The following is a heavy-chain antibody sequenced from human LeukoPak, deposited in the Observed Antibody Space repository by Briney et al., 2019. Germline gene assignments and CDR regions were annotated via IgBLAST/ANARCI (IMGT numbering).Heavy chain of an antibody. D-gene: IGHD6-19*01. CDR2: IGTAGDT. J-gene: IGHJ4*02. V-gene: IGHV3-13*01. CDR3: ARKSPSAQTDY. CDR1: GFTFSNYD. Sequence: GGSLRLSCAASGFTFSNYDMHWVRQVTGKGLEWVSAIGTAGDTYYPGSVKGRFTISRENAKNSLYLQMNSLRAGDTAVYYCARKSPSAQTDYWGQGTLVTVSS.